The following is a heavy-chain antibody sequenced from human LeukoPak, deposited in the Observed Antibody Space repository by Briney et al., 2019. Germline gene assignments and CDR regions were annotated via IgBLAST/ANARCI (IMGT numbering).Heavy chain of an antibody. D-gene: IGHD6-19*01. CDR1: GITLKTNY. V-gene: IGHV3-53*01. Sequence: PGVSLKLSFAASGITLKTNYMNWVRPAPGKGLEWPSVLYSRDYTYYPDSVKGRFSISRDNSKNTLYLQMNSLRADDTAVYYCARDPGIAVTGPPYYGMDVWGPGTTVTVSS. CDR2: LYSRDYT. J-gene: IGHJ6*02. CDR3: ARDPGIAVTGPPYYGMDV.